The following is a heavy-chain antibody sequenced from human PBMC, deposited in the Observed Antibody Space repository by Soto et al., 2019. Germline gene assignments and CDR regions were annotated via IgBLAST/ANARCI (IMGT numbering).Heavy chain of an antibody. CDR2: ISGSGGST. D-gene: IGHD2-2*01. Sequence: PGGSLRLSCAASGFTFSSYAMSWVRQAPGKGLEWVSAISGSGGSTYYADSVKGRFTISRDNSKNTLYLQMNSLRAEDTAVYYWAKPVDVPAAISSAGYGMDVWGQGTTVTVSS. CDR1: GFTFSSYA. V-gene: IGHV3-23*01. J-gene: IGHJ6*02. CDR3: AKPVDVPAAISSAGYGMDV.